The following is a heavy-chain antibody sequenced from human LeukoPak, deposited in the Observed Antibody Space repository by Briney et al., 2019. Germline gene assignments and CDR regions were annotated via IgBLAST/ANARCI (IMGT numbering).Heavy chain of an antibody. J-gene: IGHJ5*02. CDR1: GGSFSGYY. V-gene: IGHV4-59*01. CDR3: ARAVAGTNWFDP. D-gene: IGHD6-19*01. CDR2: IYYNGST. Sequence: KTSETLSLTCAVYGGSFSGYYWSWIRQPPGKGLEWIGYIYYNGSTNYNPSLKSRVTISVDTSKNQFSLKLSSVTAADTAVYYCARAVAGTNWFDPWGQGTLVTVSS.